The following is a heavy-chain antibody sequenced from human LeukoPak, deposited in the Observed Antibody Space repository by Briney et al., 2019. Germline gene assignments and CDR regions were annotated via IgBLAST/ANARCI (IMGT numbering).Heavy chain of an antibody. Sequence: GGSLGLSCAASRFTFRNYVIHWVRQAPGKGLEGVTVTSYGLNVKLYADSVKGRFTISRDKSRSTLYLQMNSLRPEDTAIYYCAREGYYGSGSPPSLYFDYWGQGTLVTVSS. CDR2: TSYGLNVK. J-gene: IGHJ4*02. CDR3: AREGYYGSGSPPSLYFDY. V-gene: IGHV3-30-3*01. CDR1: RFTFRNYV. D-gene: IGHD3-10*01.